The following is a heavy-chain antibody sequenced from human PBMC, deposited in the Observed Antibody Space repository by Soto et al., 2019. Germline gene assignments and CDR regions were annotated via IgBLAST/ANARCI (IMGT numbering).Heavy chain of an antibody. J-gene: IGHJ4*02. CDR1: GGSISSYY. D-gene: IGHD3-22*01. V-gene: IGHV4-59*08. Sequence: SETLSLTCTVSGGSISSYYWSWIRQPPGKGLEWIGYIYYSGSTNYTPSLKSRVTISVDTSKNQFSLKLSSVTAADTAVYYCARHIRSYDSSGYYFDYWGQGTLVTVSS. CDR2: IYYSGST. CDR3: ARHIRSYDSSGYYFDY.